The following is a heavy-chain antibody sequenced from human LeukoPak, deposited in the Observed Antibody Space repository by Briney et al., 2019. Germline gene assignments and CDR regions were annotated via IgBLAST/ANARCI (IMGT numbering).Heavy chain of an antibody. CDR1: GFTFTSYA. V-gene: IGHV3-23*01. CDR2: ISGSDDST. CDR3: AKALGYCSGGSCRPLLDY. D-gene: IGHD2-15*01. Sequence: GGSLRLSCAASGFTFTSYAMSWVRQAPGKGLEWVSTISGSDDSTYYADSVKGRFTISRDNSKNTLYLQMNSLRAEDTAVYYCAKALGYCSGGSCRPLLDYWAREPWSPSPQ. J-gene: IGHJ4*02.